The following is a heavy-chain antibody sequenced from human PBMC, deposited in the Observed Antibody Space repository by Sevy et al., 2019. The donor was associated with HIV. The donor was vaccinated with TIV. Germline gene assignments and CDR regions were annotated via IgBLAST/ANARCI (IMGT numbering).Heavy chain of an antibody. CDR3: ARAEQVTMLVVFGGLYFDS. V-gene: IGHV3-7*01. Sequence: GESLRLSCAASGFTFSRYWMTWVRQAPGKGLEWVANIKQDESEKYYVDSVKGRFTISRDNAKNSLYLQMNSLRAEDTAVYYCARAEQVTMLVVFGGLYFDSWGQGTLVTVSS. D-gene: IGHD3-22*01. CDR1: GFTFSRYW. CDR2: IKQDESEK. J-gene: IGHJ4*02.